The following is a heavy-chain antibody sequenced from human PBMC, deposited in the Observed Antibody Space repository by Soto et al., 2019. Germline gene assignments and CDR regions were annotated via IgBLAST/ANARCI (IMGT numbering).Heavy chain of an antibody. CDR2: VIPLFRTT. D-gene: IGHD6-6*01. CDR1: GDIFSKYA. Sequence: GASVKASCKASGDIFSKYAITWVRQAPGQGLEWLGGVIPLFRTTNYAQKFQGRVTITADESTTTAYMELSSLKSEDTAVYYCVPLPPSTIVGRPRMDVWGQGTTVTVSS. J-gene: IGHJ6*02. V-gene: IGHV1-69*13. CDR3: VPLPPSTIVGRPRMDV.